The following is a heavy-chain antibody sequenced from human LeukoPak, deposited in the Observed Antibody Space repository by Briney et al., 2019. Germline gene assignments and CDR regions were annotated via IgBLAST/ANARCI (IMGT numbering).Heavy chain of an antibody. V-gene: IGHV3-74*01. CDR1: GFTFSSYW. CDR3: LAAAGTIG. CDR2: VNNDGSTT. J-gene: IGHJ4*02. D-gene: IGHD6-13*01. Sequence: TGGYLRLYCAASGFTFSSYWMHWVRQAPGKGLVWVSRVNNDGSTTNYADSVKGRFTISRDNTKNTLYLQMNSLRAEDTAVYFCLAAAGTIGWGQGTLVTVSS.